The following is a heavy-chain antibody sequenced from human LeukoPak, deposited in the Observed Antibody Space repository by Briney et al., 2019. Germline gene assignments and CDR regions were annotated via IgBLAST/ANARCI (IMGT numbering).Heavy chain of an antibody. V-gene: IGHV3-15*07. D-gene: IGHD6-13*01. Sequence: KTGGSLRLSCAASSFTFSNAWMNWVRQAPGKGLEWVGRIKSKTDGGTTDYAAPVKGRFTISRDDSKNTLYLQMNSLKTEDTAVYYCTTGYSSSWGDWYFDLWGRGTLVTVSP. CDR1: SFTFSNAW. J-gene: IGHJ2*01. CDR3: TTGYSSSWGDWYFDL. CDR2: IKSKTDGGTT.